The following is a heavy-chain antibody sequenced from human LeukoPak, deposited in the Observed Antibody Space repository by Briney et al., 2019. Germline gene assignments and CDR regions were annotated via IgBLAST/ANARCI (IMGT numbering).Heavy chain of an antibody. CDR2: IYYSGST. V-gene: IGHV4-39*07. J-gene: IGHJ4*02. CDR1: GGSISSSSYY. CDR3: ARDARLEYYFDY. Sequence: ASETLSLTCTVSGGSISSSSYYWGWIRQPPGKGLEWIGSIYYSGSTYYNPSLKSRVTISVDTSKNQFSLKLSSVTAADTAVYYCARDARLEYYFDYWGQGTLVTVSS. D-gene: IGHD4-11*01.